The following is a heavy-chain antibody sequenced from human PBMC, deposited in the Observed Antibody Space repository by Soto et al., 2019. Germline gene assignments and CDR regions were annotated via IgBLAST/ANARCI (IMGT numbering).Heavy chain of an antibody. CDR3: ARGHYDILTATGEPYYYYGMDV. CDR1: GFTFSSYA. V-gene: IGHV3-30-3*01. Sequence: LRLSCAASGFTFSSYAMHWVRQAPGKGLEWVAVISYDGSNKYYADSVKGRFTISRDNSKNTLYLQMNSLRAEDTAVYYCARGHYDILTATGEPYYYYGMDVWGQGTTVTVSS. D-gene: IGHD3-9*01. J-gene: IGHJ6*02. CDR2: ISYDGSNK.